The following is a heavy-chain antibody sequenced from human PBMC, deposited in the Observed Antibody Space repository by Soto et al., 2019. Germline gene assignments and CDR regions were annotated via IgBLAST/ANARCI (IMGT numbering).Heavy chain of an antibody. Sequence: SETLSLTCLVSGFPISSPYSWGWIRQPPGKGLEWIGSISHTGTTSYSPSLTSRVSISVDTSKNQVSLKLTSVTAADTAVYFCARVTMVIRDSDHFGVDVWGHGTTVT. CDR3: ARVTMVIRDSDHFGVDV. CDR2: ISHTGTT. CDR1: GFPISSPYS. J-gene: IGHJ6*02. V-gene: IGHV4-38-2*02. D-gene: IGHD4-17*01.